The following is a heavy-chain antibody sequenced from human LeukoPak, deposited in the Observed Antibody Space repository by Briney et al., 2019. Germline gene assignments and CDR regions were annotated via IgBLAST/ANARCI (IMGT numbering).Heavy chain of an antibody. D-gene: IGHD3-16*02. V-gene: IGHV4-4*02. CDR3: ASRLYYDYVWGSYRYPFDY. CDR1: GGSVSSSNW. Sequence: SGTLSLTCAVSGGSVSSSNWWSWVRQPPGKGLAWIGEIYHSGSTNYNPSLKSRVTISVDKSKNQFSLKLSSVTAADTAVYYCASRLYYDYVWGSYRYPFDYWGQGTLVTVSS. CDR2: IYHSGST. J-gene: IGHJ4*02.